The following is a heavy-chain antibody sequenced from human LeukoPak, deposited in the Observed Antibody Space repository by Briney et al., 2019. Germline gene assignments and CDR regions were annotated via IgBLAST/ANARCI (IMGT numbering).Heavy chain of an antibody. CDR2: IIPIFGTA. CDR1: GGTFSSYA. J-gene: IGHJ4*02. V-gene: IGHV1-69*05. Sequence: SVKVSCTASGGTFSSYAISWVRQAPGQGLEWMGGIIPIFGTANYAQKFQGRVTITTDEATSTAYMELSSMRSEDTAVYYYSSHNGYSYGYESLGYYFDYWGQGTLVTVSS. D-gene: IGHD5-18*01. CDR3: SSHNGYSYGYESLGYYFDY.